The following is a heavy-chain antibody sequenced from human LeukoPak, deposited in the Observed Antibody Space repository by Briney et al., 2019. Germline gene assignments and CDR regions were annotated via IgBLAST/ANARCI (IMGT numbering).Heavy chain of an antibody. V-gene: IGHV4-4*07. D-gene: IGHD6-19*01. J-gene: IGHJ4*02. CDR2: IHTSGST. Sequence: SETLSLTCTVSSGSISNYHWSWIRQPAGKGLEWIGQIHTSGSTNYNPPLKSRVSMSIDTPESQLSLTIRSVTAADTAVYYCARRDISSGWSFDYWGQGTLVTVSS. CDR3: ARRDISSGWSFDY. CDR1: SGSISNYH.